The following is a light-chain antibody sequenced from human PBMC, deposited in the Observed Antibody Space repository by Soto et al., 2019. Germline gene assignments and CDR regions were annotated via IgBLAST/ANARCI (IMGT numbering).Light chain of an antibody. V-gene: IGKV3-20*01. J-gene: IGKJ2*01. CDR2: STS. Sequence: EIVLTQSPGTLSLSPGERATLSCRASQSVSSTFFACYQQKPGLPPRLLIYSTSSRASGVPDRFSGSGCGTDFTLSISRVEPEDSAVYYCQQYSPSPSYPFGQGTKLAI. CDR3: QQYSPSPSYP. CDR1: QSVSSTF.